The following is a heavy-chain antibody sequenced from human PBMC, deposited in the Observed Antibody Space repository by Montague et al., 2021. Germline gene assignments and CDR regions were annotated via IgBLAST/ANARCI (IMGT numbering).Heavy chain of an antibody. CDR3: ARVGLTVAAGMIDY. Sequence: SLSLSLSASGFTFNNYFMSWFRQAPGKGLEWVSYIGTSSSFTRYADSVKGRFTISRDNAMNSLYLQMAAVRGEDTAVYYCARVGLTVAAGMIDYWGQGTLVTASS. J-gene: IGHJ4*02. CDR2: IGTSSSFT. D-gene: IGHD6-13*01. V-gene: IGHV3-11*06. CDR1: GFTFNNYF.